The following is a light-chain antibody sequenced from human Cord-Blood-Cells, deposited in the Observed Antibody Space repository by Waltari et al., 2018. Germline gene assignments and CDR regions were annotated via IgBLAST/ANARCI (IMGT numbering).Light chain of an antibody. CDR3: SSYTSSSVV. CDR2: DVS. CDR1: SSDVGGYNY. Sequence: QSALTQPASVSGSPGQSITLSCTGTSSDVGGYNYVSWYPQHPGKAPKLMIYDVSNRPSGVSNRFSGSKSGNTASLTISGLQAEDEADYYCSSYTSSSVVFGGGTKLTVL. J-gene: IGLJ2*01. V-gene: IGLV2-14*01.